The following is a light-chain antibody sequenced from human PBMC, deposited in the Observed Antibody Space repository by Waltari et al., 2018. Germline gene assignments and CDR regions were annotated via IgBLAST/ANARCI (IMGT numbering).Light chain of an antibody. J-gene: IGKJ4*01. CDR1: QAINNF. Sequence: DIQMTQSPSSVFASVGDRVTITCRASQAINNFLAWYQQKPGKAPYLLIYGASVLQSGVPARFSGSGSRTNFTLAINSLQPEEFATYFCQQANSFVPLTFGGGTRVQIK. CDR3: QQANSFVPLT. V-gene: IGKV1-12*01. CDR2: GAS.